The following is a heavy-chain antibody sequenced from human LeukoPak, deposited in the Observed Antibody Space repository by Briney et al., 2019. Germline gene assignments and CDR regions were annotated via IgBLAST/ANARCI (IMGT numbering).Heavy chain of an antibody. D-gene: IGHD4-23*01. CDR2: IYPGDSDA. J-gene: IGHJ4*02. V-gene: IGHV5-51*01. CDR1: GYSFSTYW. CDR3: ARVGGSNSDFDS. Sequence: GESLKISCKGSGYSFSTYWIGWVRQMPGKGLEWMGIIYPGDSDARYSPSFQGQVTISADKSVTTAFLQWSSLKASDTAMYYCARVGGSNSDFDSWGQGTLVTVSS.